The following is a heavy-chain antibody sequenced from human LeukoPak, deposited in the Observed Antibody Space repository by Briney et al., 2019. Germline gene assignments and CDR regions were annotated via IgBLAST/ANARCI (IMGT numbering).Heavy chain of an antibody. V-gene: IGHV3-74*01. D-gene: IGHD1-26*01. Sequence: GGSLRLSCAASGFTFSSYWMHWVRQTPGKGLVWVSRINGYGSTTNYADSVKGRFTISRDNAKNSLYLQMNSLRAEDTAVYYCASTVQTQWELSWVGAFDIWGQGTMVTVSS. CDR2: INGYGSTT. CDR3: ASTVQTQWELSWVGAFDI. J-gene: IGHJ3*02. CDR1: GFTFSSYW.